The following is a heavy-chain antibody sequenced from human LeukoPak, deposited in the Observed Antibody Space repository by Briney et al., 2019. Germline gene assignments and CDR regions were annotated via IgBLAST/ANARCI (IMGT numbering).Heavy chain of an antibody. CDR1: GFTFDDYG. J-gene: IGHJ5*02. Sequence: GGSLRLSCAASGFTFDDYGMSWVRQAPGKGLEWVSGINWNGGSTGYADSVKGRFTISRDNAKNSLYLQMNSLRAEDTALYYCAKDYSKTSYYGSGTYYRPNWFDPWGQGTLVTVSS. CDR3: AKDYSKTSYYGSGTYYRPNWFDP. D-gene: IGHD3-10*01. V-gene: IGHV3-20*04. CDR2: INWNGGST.